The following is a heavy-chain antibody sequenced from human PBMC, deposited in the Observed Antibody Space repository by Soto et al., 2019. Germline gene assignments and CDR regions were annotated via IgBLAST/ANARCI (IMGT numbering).Heavy chain of an antibody. CDR1: VFTFSRYE. Sequence: PWWSLRLSCSASVFTFSRYEMNWFRQAPGKGLEWVSYISSSGSTKYYADSVKGRFTISRDNAKNSLYLQMNSLRVEDTAVYYCARVGDGYNLNYWGQGTLVTVSS. V-gene: IGHV3-48*03. J-gene: IGHJ4*02. CDR3: ARVGDGYNLNY. D-gene: IGHD5-12*01. CDR2: ISSSGSTK.